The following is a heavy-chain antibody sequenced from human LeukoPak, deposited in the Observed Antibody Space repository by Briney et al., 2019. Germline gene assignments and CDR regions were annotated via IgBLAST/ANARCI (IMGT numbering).Heavy chain of an antibody. Sequence: PGGSLRLSCTTSGFAFDDFAMSWVRQPAGKGLEWVGFIRRRAYGGAAEDAASVKGRFIISRDDSKGIAYLQMNSLKTEDTAVYYCSRNGLVDFDYWGQGSRVIVSP. CDR3: SRNGLVDFDY. CDR1: GFAFDDFA. V-gene: IGHV3-49*04. CDR2: IRRRAYGGAA. J-gene: IGHJ4*02.